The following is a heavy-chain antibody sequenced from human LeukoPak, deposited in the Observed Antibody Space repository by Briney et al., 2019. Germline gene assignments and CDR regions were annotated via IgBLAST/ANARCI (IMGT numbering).Heavy chain of an antibody. CDR2: IKQDGSEK. Sequence: GGSLRLSCAASGLTFSSYWMSWVRQAPGKGLVWEANIKQDGSEKYYVDSVKGRFTISRDNAKNSLYLQMNSLRAEDTAVYYCAREGRSSSWYYFDYWGQGTLVTVSS. CDR1: GLTFSSYW. D-gene: IGHD6-13*01. J-gene: IGHJ4*02. CDR3: AREGRSSSWYYFDY. V-gene: IGHV3-7*01.